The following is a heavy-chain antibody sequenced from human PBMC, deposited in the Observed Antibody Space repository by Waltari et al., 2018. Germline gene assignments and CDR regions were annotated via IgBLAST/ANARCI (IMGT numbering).Heavy chain of an antibody. CDR1: GYSISSGYY. CDR3: ASLVATSYYFDY. D-gene: IGHD5-12*01. V-gene: IGHV4-38-2*01. J-gene: IGHJ4*02. Sequence: QVQLQESGPGLVKPSETLSLTCAVSGYSISSGYYWGWIRQPPGKGLEWIGSSYHSGSTYSNPSFRSRVTIPVDTAKNQCSLKRSSVAAADTAVYYCASLVATSYYFDYWGQGTLVTVSS. CDR2: SYHSGST.